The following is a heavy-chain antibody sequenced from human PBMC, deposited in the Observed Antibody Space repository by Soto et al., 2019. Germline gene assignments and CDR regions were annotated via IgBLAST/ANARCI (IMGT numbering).Heavy chain of an antibody. CDR2: IKSKTDGGTT. J-gene: IGHJ6*02. CDR3: TTTNNYDILTGYRDYYYYGMDV. CDR1: GFTFSNAW. V-gene: IGHV3-15*07. Sequence: PGGSLRLSCAASGFTFSNAWMNWVRQAPGTGLEWVGRIKSKTDGGTTDYAAPVKGRFTISRDDSKNTLYLQMNSLKTEDTAVYYCTTTNNYDILTGYRDYYYYGMDVWGQGTTVTVS. D-gene: IGHD3-9*01.